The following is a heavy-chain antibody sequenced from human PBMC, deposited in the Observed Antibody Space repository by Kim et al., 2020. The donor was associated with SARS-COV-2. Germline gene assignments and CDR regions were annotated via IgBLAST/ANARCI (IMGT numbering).Heavy chain of an antibody. Sequence: ASVKVSCKTSGYTFTTRYLHWVRQAPGHGLEWMGRINPDRCVTDYAQRFQGRVTMTRDKSISTVYMELSSLRSDDTVVYYCARGNTETIDYWGQGTLVTVSS. V-gene: IGHV1-2*05. CDR2: INPDRCVT. CDR3: ARGNTETIDY. J-gene: IGHJ4*02. CDR1: GYTFTTRY.